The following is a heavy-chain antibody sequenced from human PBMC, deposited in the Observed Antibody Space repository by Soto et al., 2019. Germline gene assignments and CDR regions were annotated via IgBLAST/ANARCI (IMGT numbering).Heavy chain of an antibody. Sequence: SVKVSCKASGFTFTSSAVQWVRQARGQRLEWIGWIVVGSGNTNYAQKFQERVTITRDMSTSTAYMELSSLRSEDTAVYYCAADGQWLADDAFDIWGQGTMVTVSS. CDR3: AADGQWLADDAFDI. D-gene: IGHD6-19*01. CDR1: GFTFTSSA. CDR2: IVVGSGNT. J-gene: IGHJ3*02. V-gene: IGHV1-58*01.